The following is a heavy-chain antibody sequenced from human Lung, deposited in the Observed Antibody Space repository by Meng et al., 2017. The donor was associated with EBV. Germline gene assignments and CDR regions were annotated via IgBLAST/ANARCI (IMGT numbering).Heavy chain of an antibody. J-gene: IGHJ4*02. Sequence: ASGSGWVELSHAPTLPCTVSGGSVDSGAYYWSWIRQRPGKGLEWIGYIYYSGSTFYTPSLKSRATLSVDTSKNQFSLKLNSVTAADTAVYYCARLRLVWMFDYWGQGALVTVSS. V-gene: IGHV4-31*03. CDR3: ARLRLVWMFDY. D-gene: IGHD6-19*01. CDR1: GGSVDSGAYY. CDR2: IYYSGST.